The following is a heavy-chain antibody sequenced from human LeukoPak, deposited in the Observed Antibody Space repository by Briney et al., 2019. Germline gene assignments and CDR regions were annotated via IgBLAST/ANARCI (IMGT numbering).Heavy chain of an antibody. CDR3: ARGGVAAKYYFDF. Sequence: SETLSLTCTVSGGSISPLCWSWIRQPPGKGLEFIGYIYYSGSTNFNPSLKSRVTLSVDTSKNQISLKLNSVTAADTAVYYCARGGVAAKYYFDFWGQGTLVTVSS. J-gene: IGHJ4*02. CDR2: IYYSGST. CDR1: GGSISPLC. V-gene: IGHV4-59*11. D-gene: IGHD3-10*01.